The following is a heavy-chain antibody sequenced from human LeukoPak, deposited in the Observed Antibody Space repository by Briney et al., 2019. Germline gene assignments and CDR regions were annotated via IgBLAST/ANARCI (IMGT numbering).Heavy chain of an antibody. V-gene: IGHV1-46*01. CDR1: GYTFTSNY. CDR3: ARDQEGFDY. CDR2: IYPRDGST. Sequence: ASVKVSCKASGYTFTSNYIHWVRQAPGQGLEWMGMIYPRDGSTSYAQKFQGRVTVTRDTSTSTVHMELSGLRSEDTAVYYCARDQEGFDYWGQGTLVTASS. J-gene: IGHJ4*02.